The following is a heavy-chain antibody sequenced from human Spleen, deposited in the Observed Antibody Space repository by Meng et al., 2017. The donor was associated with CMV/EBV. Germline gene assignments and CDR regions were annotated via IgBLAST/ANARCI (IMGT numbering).Heavy chain of an antibody. CDR3: ARRSTDYYYGLDV. D-gene: IGHD2-2*01. Sequence: GESLKISCAASGFFFGSFWMTWVRQAPGKGLEWVANINQGGSEKHYLGSVRGRFTISRDNAKNSLSLQMSSLRADDTAVYYCARRSTDYYYGLDVWGQGTTVTVSS. CDR1: GFFFGSFW. J-gene: IGHJ6*02. CDR2: INQGGSEK. V-gene: IGHV3-7*01.